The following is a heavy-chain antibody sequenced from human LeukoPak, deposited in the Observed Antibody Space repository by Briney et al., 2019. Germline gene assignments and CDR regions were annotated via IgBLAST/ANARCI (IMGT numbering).Heavy chain of an antibody. CDR2: IYHTGST. CDR3: AKHLAPSSGYLTLDY. D-gene: IGHD3-22*01. Sequence: SETLSLTCTVSGGSISPYYWSWIRKPPGKGPEWIGHIYHTGSTDYNPSLKSRVTILADTSRNQFSLRLSSVTAADTAVYYCAKHLAPSSGYLTLDYWGQGALVTVSS. V-gene: IGHV4-59*08. CDR1: GGSISPYY. J-gene: IGHJ4*02.